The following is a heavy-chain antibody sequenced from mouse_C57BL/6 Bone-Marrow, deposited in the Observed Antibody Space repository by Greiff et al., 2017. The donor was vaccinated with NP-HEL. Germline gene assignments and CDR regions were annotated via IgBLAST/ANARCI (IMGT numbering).Heavy chain of an antibody. CDR1: GYTFNSYW. D-gene: IGHD2-12*01. CDR2: INPSSGYT. CDR3: ARVTPCYYAMDY. Sequence: VQLVESGAELAKPGASVKLSCKASGYTFNSYWMHWVKQRPGQGLEWIGYINPSSGYTKYNQKFKDKATLTADKSSSTAYMQLSSLTYEDSAVYYCARVTPCYYAMDYWGQGTSVTVSS. J-gene: IGHJ4*01. V-gene: IGHV1-7*01.